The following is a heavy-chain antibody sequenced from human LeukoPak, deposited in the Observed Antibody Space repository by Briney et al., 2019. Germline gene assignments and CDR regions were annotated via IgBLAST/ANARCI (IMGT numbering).Heavy chain of an antibody. D-gene: IGHD3-22*01. CDR2: ISAYNGNT. Sequence: ASVKVSCKASGYTFTSYAISWVRQAPGQGLEWMGWISAYNGNTHYAQKVQDRVTMTTDTSTSTAYMELRSLRSDDTAVYYCARDGHRRYYYETSDYRFDYWGQGTLVTVSS. CDR1: GYTFTSYA. CDR3: ARDGHRRYYYETSDYRFDY. V-gene: IGHV1-18*01. J-gene: IGHJ4*02.